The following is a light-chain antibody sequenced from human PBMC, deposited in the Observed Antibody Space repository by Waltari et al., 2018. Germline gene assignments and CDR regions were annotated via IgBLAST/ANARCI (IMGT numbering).Light chain of an antibody. J-gene: IGKJ1*01. CDR3: QKYVRLPAT. CDR1: QSVGRT. CDR2: DAS. Sequence: EIVLTQSPGTLSLSPGQRATLFCRASQSVGRTLAWYQQKPGQAPRLLIYDASTRATGIPDSFSATGSGTDFSLTISRLEPEDFAAYYCQKYVRLPATFGRGTTVEIK. V-gene: IGKV3-20*01.